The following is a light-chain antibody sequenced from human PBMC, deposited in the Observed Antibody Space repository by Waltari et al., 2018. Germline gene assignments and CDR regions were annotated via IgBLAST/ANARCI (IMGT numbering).Light chain of an antibody. J-gene: IGLJ2*01. V-gene: IGLV1-40*01. CDR1: SSNIGAGYD. CDR3: QSYDSSLSGVV. Sequence: QSVLTQPPSLSGAPGQRVTISCTGSSSNIGAGYDVHWYQQLPGTAPKLLIYGNSNRPSGVPDRVSGSKSGTSASLAITGLQTEDEADYYCQSYDSSLSGVVFGGGTKLTVL. CDR2: GNS.